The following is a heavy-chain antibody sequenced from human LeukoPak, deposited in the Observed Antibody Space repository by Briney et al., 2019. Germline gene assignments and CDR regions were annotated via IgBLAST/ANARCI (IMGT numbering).Heavy chain of an antibody. CDR1: GYSISSGFY. Sequence: SETLSLTCTVSGYSISSGFYWGWIRPPPGKGLEWIGYIYYSGSTNYNPSLKGRVTISVDTSKNQFSLKLSSVTAADTAVYYCARYGPWFGELCLDYWGQGTLVTVSS. V-gene: IGHV4-61*01. CDR3: ARYGPWFGELCLDY. J-gene: IGHJ4*02. CDR2: IYYSGST. D-gene: IGHD3-10*01.